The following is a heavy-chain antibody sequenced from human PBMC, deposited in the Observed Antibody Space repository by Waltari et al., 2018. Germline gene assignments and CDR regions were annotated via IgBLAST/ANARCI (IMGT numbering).Heavy chain of an antibody. J-gene: IGHJ4*02. V-gene: IGHV1-69*05. CDR1: EGTFSNFA. CDR3: ARTGRFRESWDPPFDY. D-gene: IGHD3-10*01. CDR2: IVPIFNTT. Sequence: QVQMVQSGAEVKKPGSSVKVSCKASEGTFSNFAISWVRQAPEQGLEWMGGIVPIFNTTNDAQEFQGRVTITTDESTSTVYMELSSLRSEDTAVYYCARTGRFRESWDPPFDYWGQGTLVTVSS.